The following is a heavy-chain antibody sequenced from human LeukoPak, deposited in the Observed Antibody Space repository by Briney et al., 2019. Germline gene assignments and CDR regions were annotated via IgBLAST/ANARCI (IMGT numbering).Heavy chain of an antibody. CDR2: ISGDGGST. J-gene: IGHJ4*02. D-gene: IGHD1-26*01. CDR1: GFTFDDYA. V-gene: IGHV3-43*02. Sequence: GGSLRLSCAASGFTFDDYAMHWVRQAPGKGLEWASLISGDGGSTYYADSVKDRFTISRDNSKNSLYLQMNSLRTEDTALYYCAKDSGSIAGATGYFDYWGQGTLVTVSS. CDR3: AKDSGSIAGATGYFDY.